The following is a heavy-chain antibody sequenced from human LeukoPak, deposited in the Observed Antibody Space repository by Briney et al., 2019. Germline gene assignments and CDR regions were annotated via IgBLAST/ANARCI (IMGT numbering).Heavy chain of an antibody. CDR3: AKNSAYCGGDCYGLFDY. J-gene: IGHJ4*02. CDR1: GFTFSSYG. D-gene: IGHD2-21*02. Sequence: GGSLRLSCAASGFTFSSYGMHWVRQAPGKGLEWVSSISSSSSYIYYADSVKGRFTISRDNAKNSLYLQMNSLRAEDTAVYYCAKNSAYCGGDCYGLFDYWGQGTLVTVSS. V-gene: IGHV3-21*01. CDR2: ISSSSSYI.